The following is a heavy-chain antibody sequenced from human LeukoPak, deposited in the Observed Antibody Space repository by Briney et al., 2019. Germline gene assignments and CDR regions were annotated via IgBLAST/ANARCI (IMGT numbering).Heavy chain of an antibody. CDR3: AKDRAYYSDY. CDR2: VRGSGGST. J-gene: IGHJ4*02. CDR1: GFTFSSYA. Sequence: GGSLRLSCAASGFTFSSYAMSWLRQAPGKGLEWVSAVRGSGGSTYYADSVKGRFTISRDNSKNTLYLQMNSLRAEDTAVYYCAKDRAYYSDYWGQGTLVTVPS. V-gene: IGHV3-23*01. D-gene: IGHD3-10*01.